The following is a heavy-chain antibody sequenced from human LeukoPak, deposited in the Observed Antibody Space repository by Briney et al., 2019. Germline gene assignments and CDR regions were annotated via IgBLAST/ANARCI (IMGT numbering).Heavy chain of an antibody. CDR3: ARDFLSDSSGYYYVWFDP. D-gene: IGHD3-22*01. CDR1: GYTLTGYY. Sequence: ASVKVSCKASGYTLTGYYMHWVRQAPGQGLEWVGWINPNSGGTNYAQEVQGRVTMTRDTSISTAYMELSRLRSDDTAVYYCARDFLSDSSGYYYVWFDPWGQGTLVSVSS. V-gene: IGHV1-2*02. J-gene: IGHJ5*02. CDR2: INPNSGGT.